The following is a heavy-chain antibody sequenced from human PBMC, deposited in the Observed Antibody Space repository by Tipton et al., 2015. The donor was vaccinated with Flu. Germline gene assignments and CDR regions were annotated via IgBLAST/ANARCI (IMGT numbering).Heavy chain of an antibody. CDR1: GYTFTSYY. CDR3: ARAAAVAGTKDAFDI. Sequence: QMQLVQSGAEVKKPGASVKVSCKASGYTFTSYYMHWVRQAPGQGLEWMGIINPSGGSTSYAQKFQGRVTMTRDTSTSTVYMELSSLRSEDTAVYYCARAAAVAGTKDAFDIWGQGTMVTVSS. V-gene: IGHV1-46*01. D-gene: IGHD6-19*01. J-gene: IGHJ3*02. CDR2: INPSGGST.